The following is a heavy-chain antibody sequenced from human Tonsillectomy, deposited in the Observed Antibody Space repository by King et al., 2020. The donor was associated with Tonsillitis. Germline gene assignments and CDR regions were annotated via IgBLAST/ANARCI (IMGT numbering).Heavy chain of an antibody. CDR3: TKDMGDYEYYYYYAMDV. V-gene: IGHV3-9*01. Sequence: DVQLVESGGGLVQPGRSLRLACVGSGFSFHQYSMHWVRQTPGKGLEWVSGISWNSETTGYADSVKGRFTISRDNDKNSLFLQVNSLRPEDPALYYCTKDMGDYEYYYYYAMDVWGQGTTVTVSS. CDR2: ISWNSETT. D-gene: IGHD4-17*01. CDR1: GFSFHQYS. J-gene: IGHJ6*02.